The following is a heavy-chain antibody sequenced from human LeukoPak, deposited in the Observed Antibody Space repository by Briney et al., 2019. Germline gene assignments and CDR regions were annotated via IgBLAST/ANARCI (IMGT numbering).Heavy chain of an antibody. CDR3: ATGHGDYPQDY. CDR2: IYYSGST. Sequence: PSETLSLTCAVYGGSFSGYYWGWLRQPPGKGLEWIGSIYYSGSTYYNPSLKSRVTISVDTSKNQFSLKLSSVTAADTAVYYCATGHGDYPQDYWGQGTLVTVSS. J-gene: IGHJ4*02. D-gene: IGHD4-17*01. V-gene: IGHV4-39*01. CDR1: GGSFSGYY.